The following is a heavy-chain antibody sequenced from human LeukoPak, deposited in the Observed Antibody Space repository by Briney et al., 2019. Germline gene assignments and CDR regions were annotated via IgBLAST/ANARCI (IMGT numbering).Heavy chain of an antibody. CDR1: GFTFSSYG. Sequence: GGSLRLSCAASGFTFSSYGMHWVRQAPGKGLEWVAVIWYDGSNKYYADSVKGRFTISRDNSKNTLYLQMNSLRAEDTAVYYCARDKAGDCSSTSCYYYYYGMDVWGQGTTVTVSS. D-gene: IGHD2-2*01. J-gene: IGHJ6*02. CDR2: IWYDGSNK. CDR3: ARDKAGDCSSTSCYYYYYGMDV. V-gene: IGHV3-33*01.